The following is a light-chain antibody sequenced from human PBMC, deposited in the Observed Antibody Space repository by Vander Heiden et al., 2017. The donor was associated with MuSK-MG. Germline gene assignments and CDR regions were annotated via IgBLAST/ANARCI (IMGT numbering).Light chain of an antibody. CDR3: QEWNSRTSV. J-gene: IGLJ2*01. V-gene: IGLV3-1*01. CDR2: QDS. Sequence: SYELTQPPSVSVSPGQTASITCSGAKLGDKYACWYQQKPGQSPGRVSYQDSKRASGIPERFSGSNSATTANLTISGTQAMDEAYYYSQEWNSRTSVFGGGTKMTVL. CDR1: KLGDKY.